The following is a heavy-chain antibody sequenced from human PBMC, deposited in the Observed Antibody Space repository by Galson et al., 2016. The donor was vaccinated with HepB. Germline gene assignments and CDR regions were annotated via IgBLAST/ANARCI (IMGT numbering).Heavy chain of an antibody. CDR2: INPNSGGT. V-gene: IGHV1-2*02. D-gene: IGHD5-12*01. CDR1: GFTFTDYY. Sequence: SVKVSCKASGFTFTDYYIHWVRQAPGQGLEWMGWINPNSGGTKYAQKFHGRVTMTGDTSLTTVYMEATSLRSDDTAVYYCAPARRLRAAIAHFDSWGQGTLVTVSS. J-gene: IGHJ4*02. CDR3: APARRLRAAIAHFDS.